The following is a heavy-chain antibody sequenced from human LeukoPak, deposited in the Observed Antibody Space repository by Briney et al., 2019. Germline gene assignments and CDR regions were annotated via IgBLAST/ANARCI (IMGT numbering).Heavy chain of an antibody. CDR1: GFTFISYS. Sequence: GGSLRLSCAASGFTFISYSMSWARQAPGRGLEWVSSISSGSSYIYYADSVNGRFTISRDNARNSLYLLMNSLRAEDTAIYYCARDRGSDTSGYEDFDYWGQGTLVTVSS. J-gene: IGHJ4*02. CDR3: ARDRGSDTSGYEDFDY. CDR2: ISSGSSYI. V-gene: IGHV3-21*01. D-gene: IGHD3-22*01.